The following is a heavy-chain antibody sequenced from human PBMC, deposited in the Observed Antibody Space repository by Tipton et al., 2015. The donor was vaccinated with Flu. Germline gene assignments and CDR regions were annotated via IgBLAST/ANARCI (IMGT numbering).Heavy chain of an antibody. V-gene: IGHV5-51*03. Sequence: QLVQSGVEVKKPGASLKISCKVSGNSFTNYWIGWVRQMPGKGLEWMGIIHPGDSDTRYSPSFQGHVTMSVDRSTSTAYLQWNSLKASDTAMYYCAAAVAAYAFDIWGQGTMVTVSS. CDR3: AAAVAAYAFDI. CDR2: IHPGDSDT. CDR1: GNSFTNYW. J-gene: IGHJ3*02. D-gene: IGHD6-19*01.